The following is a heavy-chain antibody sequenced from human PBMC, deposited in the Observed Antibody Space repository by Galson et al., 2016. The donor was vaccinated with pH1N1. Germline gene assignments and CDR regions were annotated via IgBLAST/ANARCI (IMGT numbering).Heavy chain of an antibody. Sequence: LSLTRTVYGGSFSDYYWSWIRQPPGKGLEWIGEVNPSGSTIYNPSLNSRVIISADTSRNQFSLKLTAVTAADTAVYFCARVDFGGKLGDWGQGTQVTVS. V-gene: IGHV4-34*01. J-gene: IGHJ4*02. CDR2: VNPSGST. CDR1: GGSFSDYY. CDR3: ARVDFGGKLGD. D-gene: IGHD3-10*01.